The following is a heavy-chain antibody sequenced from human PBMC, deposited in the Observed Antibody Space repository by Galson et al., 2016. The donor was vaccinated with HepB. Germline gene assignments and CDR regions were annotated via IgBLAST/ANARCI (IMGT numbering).Heavy chain of an antibody. CDR2: IWPGDSDT. CDR1: GYSFTSYW. Sequence: QSGAEVKKPGESLRISCKGSGYSFTSYWITWVRQMPGKGLEWMGIIWPGDSDTRYSTSFQGQVTISADKSISTPHLQWSSLKASDTAIYYCARLLTGFYYWGQGTVVNVSA. J-gene: IGHJ4*02. CDR3: ARLLTGFYY. D-gene: IGHD3-10*01. V-gene: IGHV5-51*01.